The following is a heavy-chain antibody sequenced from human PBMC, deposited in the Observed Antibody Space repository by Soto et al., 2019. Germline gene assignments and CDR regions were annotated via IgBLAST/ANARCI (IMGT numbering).Heavy chain of an antibody. D-gene: IGHD4-17*01. J-gene: IGHJ4*02. CDR1: GFTFSGYW. Sequence: GCSLRLSCAVSGFTFSGYWMHLVRQAPGKGLVWVSRINSDGSTTSYADSVKGRFTISRDNAKNTLYLQMDSLRAEDTAVYYCASAKIGDYFQVYWGQGTLVTVSS. V-gene: IGHV3-74*01. CDR3: ASAKIGDYFQVY. CDR2: INSDGSTT.